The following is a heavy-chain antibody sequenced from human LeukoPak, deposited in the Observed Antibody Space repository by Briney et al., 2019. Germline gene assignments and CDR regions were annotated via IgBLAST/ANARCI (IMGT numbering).Heavy chain of an antibody. V-gene: IGHV3-15*01. J-gene: IGHJ4*01. CDR2: IRSRSAGRTT. D-gene: IGHD2-15*01. Sequence: GGSLGLSCAASGLTFNNAWMSWVRQAPGKGLEWVGRIRSRSAGRTTDYGAPVKGRFTISRDDSKNTLYLQINSLKTEDTAVYYCSTGGGTHDYWGHGTLVTVSS. CDR1: GLTFNNAW. CDR3: STGGGTHDY.